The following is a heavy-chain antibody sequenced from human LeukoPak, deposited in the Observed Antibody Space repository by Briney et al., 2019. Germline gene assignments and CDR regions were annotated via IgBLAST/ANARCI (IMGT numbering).Heavy chain of an antibody. V-gene: IGHV3-53*04. CDR2: IYSGGST. J-gene: IGHJ6*02. Sequence: GGSLRLSRAASGFTVSSNYMSWVRQAPGKGLEWVSVIYSGGSTYYADSVKGRFTISRHNSKNTLYLQMNSLRAEDTAVYYCARAGYYYYYGMDVWGQGTTVTVSS. CDR3: ARAGYYYYYGMDV. CDR1: GFTVSSNY.